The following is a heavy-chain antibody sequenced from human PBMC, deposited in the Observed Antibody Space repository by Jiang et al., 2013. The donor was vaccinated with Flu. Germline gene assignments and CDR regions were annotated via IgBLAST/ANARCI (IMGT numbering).Heavy chain of an antibody. J-gene: IGHJ6*04. Sequence: SAISGSGGSTYYADSVKGRFTISRDNSKNTLYLQMNSLRAEDTAVYYCAKVVVVVPAAIVLGEYYYYGMDVWGKGTTVTVSS. V-gene: IGHV3-23*01. D-gene: IGHD2-2*01. CDR2: ISGSGGST. CDR3: AKVVVVVPAAIVLGEYYYYGMDV.